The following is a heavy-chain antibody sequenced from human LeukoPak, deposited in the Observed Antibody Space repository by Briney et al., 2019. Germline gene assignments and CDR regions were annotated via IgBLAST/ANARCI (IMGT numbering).Heavy chain of an antibody. CDR3: ARVYDFWSGYPPFAFDI. J-gene: IGHJ3*02. CDR1: GYTFTGYY. CDR2: INPNSGGT. V-gene: IGHV1-2*02. Sequence: ASVKVSCKASGYTFTGYYMHWVRQAPGQGLEWMGWINPNSGGTNYAQKFQGRVTMTRDTSISTAYMELSRLRSDDTAVYYCARVYDFWSGYPPFAFDIWGQGTMVTVSS. D-gene: IGHD3-3*01.